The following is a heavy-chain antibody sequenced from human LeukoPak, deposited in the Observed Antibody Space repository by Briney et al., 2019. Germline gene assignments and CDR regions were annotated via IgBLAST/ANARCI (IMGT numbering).Heavy chain of an antibody. Sequence: ASVKVSCKASGYTFTDYYIHWVRQAPGQGLEWMGWINPKSGGPNYAQKFEGRVTMTSDTSITTTAYMELTRLRSDDTAVYYCARGGIAAPADYCGQGTQVTVSS. CDR3: ARGGIAAPADY. J-gene: IGHJ4*02. D-gene: IGHD6-13*01. CDR2: INPKSGGP. CDR1: GYTFTDYY. V-gene: IGHV1-2*02.